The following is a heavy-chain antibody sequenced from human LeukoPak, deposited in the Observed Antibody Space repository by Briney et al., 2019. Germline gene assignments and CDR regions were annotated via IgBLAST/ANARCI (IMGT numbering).Heavy chain of an antibody. J-gene: IGHJ5*02. CDR1: GGSISSGGYY. D-gene: IGHD6-13*01. CDR3: ARYSSREGWFDP. V-gene: IGHV4-30-2*01. Sequence: PSETLSLTCTVSGGSISSGGYYWSWIRQPPGKGLEWIGYIYHSGSTYYNPSLKSRVTISVDRSKNQFSLKLSSVTAADTAVYYCARYSSREGWFDPWGQGTLVTVSS. CDR2: IYHSGST.